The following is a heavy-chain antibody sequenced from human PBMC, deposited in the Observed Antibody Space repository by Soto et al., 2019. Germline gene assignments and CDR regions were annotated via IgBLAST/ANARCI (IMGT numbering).Heavy chain of an antibody. CDR1: GGTFSSYT. CDR3: ARAAAAGIPTAFDY. V-gene: IGHV1-69*02. J-gene: IGHJ4*02. Sequence: QVQLVQSGAEVKKPGSSVKVSCKASGGTFSSYTISWVRQAPGQGLEWMGRIIPILGIANYAQKFQGRVTITADKSTSTPYMELSSLRSEDTAVYYCARAAAAGIPTAFDYWGQGTLVTVSS. CDR2: IIPILGIA. D-gene: IGHD6-13*01.